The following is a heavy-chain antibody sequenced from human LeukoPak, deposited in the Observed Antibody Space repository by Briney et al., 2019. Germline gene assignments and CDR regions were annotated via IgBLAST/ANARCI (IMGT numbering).Heavy chain of an antibody. CDR1: GFTFSSYV. Sequence: GGPLRLSCAASGFTFSSYVMSWVRQAPGKGLEWVSAISDRGSSTYYADSVKGRFTISRDNSKNTLYLQMNSLRAEDTALYYCAKHRGQYFDYWGQGTLVTVSS. V-gene: IGHV3-23*01. CDR2: ISDRGSST. J-gene: IGHJ4*02. CDR3: AKHRGQYFDY. D-gene: IGHD5-12*01.